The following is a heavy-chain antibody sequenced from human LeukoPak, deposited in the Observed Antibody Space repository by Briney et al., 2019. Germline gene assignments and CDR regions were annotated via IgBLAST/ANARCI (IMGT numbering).Heavy chain of an antibody. CDR2: IIRSSSYI. Sequence: GGALRLSCAASGFTFSSYSMNWVRQAPGKGLEWVSSIIRSSSYIYYADSVKGRFTISRDNAKNSLYLQMNSLRADDTAVYYCARESSPGYSYGYPLAYWGQGTLVTVSS. V-gene: IGHV3-21*01. CDR3: ARESSPGYSYGYPLAY. D-gene: IGHD5-18*01. CDR1: GFTFSSYS. J-gene: IGHJ4*02.